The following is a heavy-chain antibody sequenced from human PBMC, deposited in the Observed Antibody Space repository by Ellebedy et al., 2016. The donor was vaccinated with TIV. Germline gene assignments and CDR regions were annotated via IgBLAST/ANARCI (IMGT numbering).Heavy chain of an antibody. CDR1: GGTFSSYA. D-gene: IGHD3-10*01. CDR3: ARSRYGSGSSGIMLMDV. V-gene: IGHV1-69*13. J-gene: IGHJ6*02. CDR2: IIPIFGTA. Sequence: SVKVSXXASGGTFSSYAISWVRQAPGQGLEWMGGIIPIFGTANYAQKFQGRVTITADESTSTAYMELSSLRSEDTAVYYCARSRYGSGSSGIMLMDVWGQGTTVTVSS.